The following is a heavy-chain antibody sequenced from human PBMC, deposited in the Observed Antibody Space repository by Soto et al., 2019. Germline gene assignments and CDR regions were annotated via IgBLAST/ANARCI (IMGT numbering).Heavy chain of an antibody. CDR1: GFTFSSHA. CDR2: VKCRGGDT. V-gene: IGHV3-23*01. J-gene: IGHJ4*02. Sequence: GESLRLSCEASGFTFSSHAMGWLRQAPGTGPEWVAFVKCRGGDTAYADSVNGPFTISRDNSANSLYLHMNSLRAEDTGRYFCAKEIFAAAYAATSALDLWGQGT. CDR3: AKEIFAAAYAATSALDL. D-gene: IGHD2-8*01.